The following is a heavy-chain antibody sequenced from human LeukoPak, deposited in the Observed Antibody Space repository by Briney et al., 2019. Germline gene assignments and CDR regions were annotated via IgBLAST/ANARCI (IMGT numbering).Heavy chain of an antibody. CDR2: INHSGST. Sequence: SETLSLTCAVYGGSFSGYYWSWIRQPPGKRLEWIGEINHSGSTNYNPSLKSRVTISVDTSKNQFSLKLSSVTAADTAVYYSARDHKVAATSYFDYWGQGTLVTVSS. V-gene: IGHV4-34*01. CDR1: GGSFSGYY. J-gene: IGHJ4*02. CDR3: ARDHKVAATSYFDY. D-gene: IGHD1-26*01.